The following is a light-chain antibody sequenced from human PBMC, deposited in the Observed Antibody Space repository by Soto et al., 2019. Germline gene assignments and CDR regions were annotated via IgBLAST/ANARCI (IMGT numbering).Light chain of an antibody. CDR1: QSVSSN. Sequence: EIVMTQSPATLSVSPGERATLSCRASQSVSSNLAWYQQKPGQAPRLLIYGASTRATGIPARFSGSGSGTEFNLTISSLQSEEFAVYYFQHYNNWPRTFGQGTTGDIK. CDR3: QHYNNWPRT. J-gene: IGKJ1*01. CDR2: GAS. V-gene: IGKV3-15*01.